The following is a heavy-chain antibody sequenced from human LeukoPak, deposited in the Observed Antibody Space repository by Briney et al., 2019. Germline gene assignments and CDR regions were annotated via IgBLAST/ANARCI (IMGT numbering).Heavy chain of an antibody. J-gene: IGHJ5*02. CDR2: ISSSSSYI. V-gene: IGHV3-21*01. CDR3: ASECGVSGGSCYDNWFDP. D-gene: IGHD2-15*01. Sequence: GGSLRLSCAASGFTFSSYSMNWVRQAPGKGLEWVSSISSSSSYIYYADSVKGRFTISRDNAKNSLYLQMNSLRAEDTAVYYCASECGVSGGSCYDNWFDPWGQGTLVTVSS. CDR1: GFTFSSYS.